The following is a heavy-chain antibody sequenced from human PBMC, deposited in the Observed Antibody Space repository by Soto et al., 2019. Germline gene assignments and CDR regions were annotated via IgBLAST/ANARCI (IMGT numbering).Heavy chain of an antibody. CDR1: GGSFSGYY. J-gene: IGHJ4*02. Sequence: QMQLQQWGAGLLKPSETLSLTCAVYGGSFSGYYYYWIRQPPGKGPEWIGEINRSGSTNYNPSLKSRVTISVDTSKNQFSLTLSSVTAADTAIYYCARGGLTTVPPLTWGQGTLVTVSS. V-gene: IGHV4-34*01. CDR2: INRSGST. D-gene: IGHD4-17*01. CDR3: ARGGLTTVPPLT.